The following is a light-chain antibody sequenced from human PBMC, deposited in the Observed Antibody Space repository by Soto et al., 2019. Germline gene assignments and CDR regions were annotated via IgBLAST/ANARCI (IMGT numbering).Light chain of an antibody. Sequence: QSVLTQPAPVSGSPGQSITISCTGTSSDVGGYNYVSWYQQHPGKAPKLMISEVSNRPSGVSNRFSGSKSGNTASLTISGLQAEDEADYYCSSYTRTSTRVFGTGTKVTVL. CDR1: SSDVGGYNY. CDR3: SSYTRTSTRV. CDR2: EVS. V-gene: IGLV2-14*01. J-gene: IGLJ1*01.